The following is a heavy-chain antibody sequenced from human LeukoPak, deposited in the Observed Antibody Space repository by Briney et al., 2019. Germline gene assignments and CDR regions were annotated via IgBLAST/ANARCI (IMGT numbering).Heavy chain of an antibody. CDR1: GDSVTTYY. J-gene: IGHJ6*02. CDR3: ARDGSNWSNDYYHGVDV. D-gene: IGHD4-11*01. CDR2: VYYSGSA. V-gene: IGHV4-59*02. Sequence: KSSETLSLTCTVSGDSVTTYYWSWIRQPPGKGLEWLGYVYYSGSATYNPSLKSRVTISVGTSKNQFSLRLSSVTAADTAVYYCARDGSNWSNDYYHGVDVWGQGTTVTVSS.